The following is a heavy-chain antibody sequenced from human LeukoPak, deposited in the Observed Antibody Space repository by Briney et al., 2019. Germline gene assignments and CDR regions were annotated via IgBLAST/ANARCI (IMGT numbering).Heavy chain of an antibody. D-gene: IGHD5-24*01. Sequence: SAKVSPTPSGGTFSSYAISWVRLAPGQGLEWMGGITPIFGTTNYAQKFQARVTITADESTSTAYMELSSLRSEDTAVYYCARVRDGYSYYYYYYMDVWGKGTTVTVSS. CDR1: GGTFSSYA. CDR3: ARVRDGYSYYYYYYMDV. J-gene: IGHJ6*03. CDR2: ITPIFGTT. V-gene: IGHV1-69*01.